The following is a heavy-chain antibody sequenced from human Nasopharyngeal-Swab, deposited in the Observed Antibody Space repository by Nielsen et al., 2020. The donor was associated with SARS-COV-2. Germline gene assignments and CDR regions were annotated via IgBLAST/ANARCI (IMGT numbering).Heavy chain of an antibody. J-gene: IGHJ3*02. CDR3: AADLFGIEMATPAGPAFDI. Sequence: SVKVSCKASGFTFTSSAVQWVRQARGQRLEWIGWIVVGSGSTNYAQKFQERVTITRDMSTSTAYMELSSLRSEDTAVYYCAADLFGIEMATPAGPAFDIWGQGTMVTVSS. CDR2: IVVGSGST. CDR1: GFTFTSSA. D-gene: IGHD5-24*01. V-gene: IGHV1-58*01.